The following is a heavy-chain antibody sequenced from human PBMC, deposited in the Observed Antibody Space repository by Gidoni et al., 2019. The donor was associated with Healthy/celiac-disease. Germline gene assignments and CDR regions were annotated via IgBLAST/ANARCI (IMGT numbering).Heavy chain of an antibody. CDR1: GGPFSSYA. Sequence: QVQLVQSAAEVKQPGSSVKVSCKTSGGPFSSYAISWVRQAPGQGLEWMGRIIPILGIANYAQKFQGRVTITADKSTSTAYMELSSLRSEDTAVYYCARDSSTTIFGVVIMFDYWGQGTLVTVSS. D-gene: IGHD3-3*01. J-gene: IGHJ4*02. V-gene: IGHV1-69*04. CDR3: ARDSSTTIFGVVIMFDY. CDR2: IIPILGIA.